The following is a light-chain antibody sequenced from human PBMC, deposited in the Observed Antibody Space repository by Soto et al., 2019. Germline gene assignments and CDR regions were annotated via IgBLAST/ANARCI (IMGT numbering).Light chain of an antibody. J-gene: IGLJ2*01. Sequence: QSVLTQPPSVSAAPGQKVTISCSGSSSNIGNNYVSWYQHLPGTAPKLLIYDNNKRPSGIPDRFSGSKSGTSATRGITGLQTGDEADYYCGTWVSSLSVVVFGGGTKVTVL. CDR3: GTWVSSLSVVV. CDR2: DNN. CDR1: SSNIGNNY. V-gene: IGLV1-51*01.